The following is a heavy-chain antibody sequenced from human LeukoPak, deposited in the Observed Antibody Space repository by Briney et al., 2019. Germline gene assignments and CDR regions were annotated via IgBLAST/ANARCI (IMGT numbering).Heavy chain of an antibody. D-gene: IGHD4-17*01. CDR1: GFTFSSYG. J-gene: IGHJ4*02. V-gene: IGHV3-7*01. CDR3: ARDAYDYGDYYFDY. CDR2: IKQDGSEK. Sequence: GGSLRLSCAASGFTFSSYGMHWVRQAPGKGLEWVATIKQDGSEKYYVDSVKGRFTISRDNAKNSLYLQMNSLRAEDTAVYYCARDAYDYGDYYFDYWGQGTLVTVSS.